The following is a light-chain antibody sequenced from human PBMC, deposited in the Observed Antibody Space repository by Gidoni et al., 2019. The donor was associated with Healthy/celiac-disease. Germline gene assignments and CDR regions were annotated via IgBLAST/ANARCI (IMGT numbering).Light chain of an antibody. Sequence: IQITHSPSTLSASVGDRVTITCRASQSISSWLAWYQQKPGKAPKLLIYKASSLESGVPSRFSGSGSGTEFTLTISSLQPDDFATYYCQQYNSYSPWTFGQGTKVEIK. CDR1: QSISSW. V-gene: IGKV1-5*03. J-gene: IGKJ1*01. CDR3: QQYNSYSPWT. CDR2: KAS.